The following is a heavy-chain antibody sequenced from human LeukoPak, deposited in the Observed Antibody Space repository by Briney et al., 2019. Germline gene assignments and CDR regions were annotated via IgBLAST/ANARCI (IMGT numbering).Heavy chain of an antibody. CDR1: GYTFTSYD. V-gene: IGHV1-8*01. Sequence: ASVKVSCKASGYTFTSYDINWVRQATGQGLGWMGWMNPNSGNTGYAQKFQGRVTMTRNTSISTAYMELSSLRSEDTAVYYCARDQDVMVRGDVWGQGTMVTVSS. J-gene: IGHJ3*01. CDR3: ARDQDVMVRGDV. CDR2: MNPNSGNT. D-gene: IGHD3-10*01.